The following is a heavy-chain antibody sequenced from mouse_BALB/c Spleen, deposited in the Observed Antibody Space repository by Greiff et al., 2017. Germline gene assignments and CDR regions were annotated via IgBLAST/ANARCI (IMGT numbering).Heavy chain of an antibody. D-gene: IGHD2-12*01. V-gene: IGHV5-17*02. J-gene: IGHJ3*01. Sequence: DVMLVESGGGLVQPGGSRKLSCAASGFTFSSFGMHWVRQAPEKGLEWVAYISSGSSTIYYADTVKGRFTISRDNPKNTLFLQMTSLRSEDTAMYYCAREGIHDAWFAYWGQGTLVTVSA. CDR2: ISSGSSTI. CDR3: AREGIHDAWFAY. CDR1: GFTFSSFG.